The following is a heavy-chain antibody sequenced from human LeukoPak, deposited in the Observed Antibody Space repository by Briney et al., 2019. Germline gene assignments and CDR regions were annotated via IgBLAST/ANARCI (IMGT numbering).Heavy chain of an antibody. CDR1: GYTFTSYY. D-gene: IGHD6-13*01. Sequence: ASVKVSCKASGYTFTSYYMHWVRQAPGQGLEWMGIINPSGGSTSYAQKFQGRVTITRNTSISTAYMELSSLRSEDTAVYYCARTSSSSWVYYYYYMDVWGKGTTVTVSS. J-gene: IGHJ6*03. CDR3: ARTSSSSWVYYYYYMDV. V-gene: IGHV1-46*01. CDR2: INPSGGST.